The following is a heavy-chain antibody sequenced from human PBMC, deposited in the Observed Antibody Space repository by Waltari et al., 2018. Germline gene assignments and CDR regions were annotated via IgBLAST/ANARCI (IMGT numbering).Heavy chain of an antibody. CDR1: GYSISSGYY. J-gene: IGHJ5*02. D-gene: IGHD6-13*01. CDR2: IYHSGGT. CDR3: ARDGIAAAGRFDP. V-gene: IGHV4-38-2*02. Sequence: QVQLQESGPGLVKPSETLSLTCAVSGYSISSGYYWGWIRQPPGKGLEWIGSIYHSGGTYYNPSLKSRVTISVDTSKNQFSLKLSSVTAADTAVYYCARDGIAAAGRFDPWGQGTLVTVSS.